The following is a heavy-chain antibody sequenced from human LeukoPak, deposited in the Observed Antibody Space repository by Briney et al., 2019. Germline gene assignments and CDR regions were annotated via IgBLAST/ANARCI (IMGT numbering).Heavy chain of an antibody. J-gene: IGHJ3*02. CDR3: AVYDSSGYYPGWYSFDI. V-gene: IGHV1-69*05. Sequence: SVTVSCKASGGTFSSYAIRWVRQDPGQGLGWMGRIIAIFGTANYAQKFQGRVTITTDESTGTAYMELSSLRSEDTAVYYCAVYDSSGYYPGWYSFDIWGQGTMVTVSS. D-gene: IGHD3-22*01. CDR1: GGTFSSYA. CDR2: IIAIFGTA.